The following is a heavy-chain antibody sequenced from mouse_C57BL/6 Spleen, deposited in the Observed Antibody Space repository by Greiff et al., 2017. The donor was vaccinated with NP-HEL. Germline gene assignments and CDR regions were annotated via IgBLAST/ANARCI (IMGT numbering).Heavy chain of an antibody. V-gene: IGHV1-22*01. CDR1: GYTFTDYN. Sequence: VQLQQSGPELVKPGASVKMSCKASGYTFTDYNMHWVKQSHGKSLEWIGYINPNNGGTSYTQKFKGKSTLTVNKSSSTAYMALRRLTSEASAFFYCARGLYFEDWGKGTTLTVAS. J-gene: IGHJ2*01. CDR3: ARGLYFED. CDR2: INPNNGGT.